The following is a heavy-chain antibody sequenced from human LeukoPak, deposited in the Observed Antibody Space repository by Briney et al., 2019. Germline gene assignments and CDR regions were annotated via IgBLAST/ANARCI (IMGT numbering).Heavy chain of an antibody. CDR2: INPNSGDT. V-gene: IGHV1-2*06. D-gene: IGHD6-19*01. CDR1: GYTFTDYH. J-gene: IGHJ4*02. Sequence: ASVKVSCKASGYTFTDYHIHWVRQAPGQGLEWVGRINPNSGDTNYAQMFQGRVTMTRDTSIRTAYMELSRLRSDDTAVYYCARVSSGWHGFNYWGQGTLVTVSS. CDR3: ARVSSGWHGFNY.